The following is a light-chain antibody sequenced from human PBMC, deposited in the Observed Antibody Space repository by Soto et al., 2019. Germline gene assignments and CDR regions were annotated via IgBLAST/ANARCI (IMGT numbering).Light chain of an antibody. J-gene: IGKJ5*01. CDR3: QQYYSSIT. CDR2: AAS. V-gene: IGKV1-39*01. CDR1: QSISSY. Sequence: DIQMTQSPSSLSASVGDRVTITCRASQSISSYLNWYQQKPGKAPKLLIYAASTLQSGVPSRFSGSGSGTDFTLTISCLQSEDFATYYCQQYYSSITFGQGTRLEI.